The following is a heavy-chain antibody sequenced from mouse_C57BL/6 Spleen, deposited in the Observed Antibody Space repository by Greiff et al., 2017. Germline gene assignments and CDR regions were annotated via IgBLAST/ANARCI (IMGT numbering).Heavy chain of an antibody. V-gene: IGHV1-53*01. J-gene: IGHJ4*01. Sequence: QVQLQQPGTELVQPGASVKLSCKASGYTFTSYWMHWVKQRPGQGLEWVGNINPSNGGTNYNEKFKSKATLSVDTSSSTDYMQLSSLTSENSAVYYCARPIYDCYYGYAMDDWGQGTSVTVSS. CDR1: GYTFTSYW. CDR2: INPSNGGT. CDR3: ARPIYDCYYGYAMDD. D-gene: IGHD2-3*01.